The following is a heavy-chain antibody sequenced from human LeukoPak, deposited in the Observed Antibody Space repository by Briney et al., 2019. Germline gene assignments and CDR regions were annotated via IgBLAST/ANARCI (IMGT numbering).Heavy chain of an antibody. CDR3: ARVECSGGSCNSHYGMDV. Sequence: PGGSLRLSCVVSGFTFSSFAMNWVRQPPGKGLEWIGEINHSGSTNYNPSLKSRVTISVDTSKNQFSLKLSSVTAADTAVYYCARVECSGGSCNSHYGMDVWGQGTTVTVSS. D-gene: IGHD2-15*01. CDR1: GFTFSSFA. CDR2: INHSGST. J-gene: IGHJ6*02. V-gene: IGHV4-34*01.